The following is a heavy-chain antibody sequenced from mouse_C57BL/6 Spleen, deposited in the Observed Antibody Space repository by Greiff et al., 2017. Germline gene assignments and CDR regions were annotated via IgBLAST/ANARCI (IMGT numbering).Heavy chain of an antibody. CDR1: GYSFTGYF. J-gene: IGHJ3*01. D-gene: IGHD1-1*01. CDR2: INPYNGDT. V-gene: IGHV1-20*01. CDR3: ARALREAWFAY. Sequence: VQLQQSGPELVKPGDSVKISCKASGYSFTGYFMNWVMQSHGKSLEWIGRINPYNGDTFYNQKFKGKATLTVDKSSSTAHMERRSLTSEDSAVYYCARALREAWFAYWGQGTLVTVAA.